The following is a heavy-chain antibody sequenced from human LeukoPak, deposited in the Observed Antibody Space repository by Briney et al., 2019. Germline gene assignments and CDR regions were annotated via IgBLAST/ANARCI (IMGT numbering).Heavy chain of an antibody. Sequence: GSLRLSCAASGFIFSRNSMNWVRQAPGKGLEWIGEIYHSGSTNYNPSLKRRVTISVDKPKNQFSLKLSSVTAADTAVYYCASFWNDLGAFDIWGQGTMVTVSS. V-gene: IGHV4-4*02. D-gene: IGHD1-1*01. CDR1: GFIFSRNS. CDR3: ASFWNDLGAFDI. CDR2: IYHSGST. J-gene: IGHJ3*02.